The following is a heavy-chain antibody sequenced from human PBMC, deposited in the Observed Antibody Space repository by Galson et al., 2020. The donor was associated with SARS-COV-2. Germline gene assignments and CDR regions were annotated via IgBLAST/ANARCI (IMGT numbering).Heavy chain of an antibody. V-gene: IGHV4-34*01. D-gene: IGHD2-2*02. CDR2: INHSGST. Sequence: SETLSLTCAVYGGSFSGYYWSWIRQPPGKGLEWIGEINHSGSTNYNPSLKSRVTISVDTSKNQFSLKLSSVTAADTAVYYCARGYTYYYYYMDVWGKGTTVTVSS. CDR1: GGSFSGYY. J-gene: IGHJ6*03. CDR3: ARGYTYYYYYMDV.